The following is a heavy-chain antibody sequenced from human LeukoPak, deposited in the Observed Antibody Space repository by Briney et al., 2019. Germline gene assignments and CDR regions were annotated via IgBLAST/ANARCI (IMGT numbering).Heavy chain of an antibody. CDR3: ARALDYYDSSGYAS. Sequence: GSLRLSCAASGFTFSNYWMHWVRQAPGKGLVWVSRINSDGINTSYADSVKGRFTISRDNAKNSLYLQMNSLRAEDTAVYYCARALDYYDSSGYASWGQGTLVTVSS. J-gene: IGHJ4*02. D-gene: IGHD3-22*01. V-gene: IGHV3-74*01. CDR2: INSDGINT. CDR1: GFTFSNYW.